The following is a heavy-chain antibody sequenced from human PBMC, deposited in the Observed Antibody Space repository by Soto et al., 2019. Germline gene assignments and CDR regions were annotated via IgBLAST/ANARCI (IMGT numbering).Heavy chain of an antibody. CDR3: ARPHSSGYYSDAFDI. V-gene: IGHV3-33*01. CDR2: IWYDGSNK. Sequence: QVQLVESGGGVVQPGRSLRLSCAASGFTFSSYGMHWVRQAPGKGLEWVAVIWYDGSNKYYADSVNGRFTISRDNSKNTLYLQMNSLRAEDTAVYYCARPHSSGYYSDAFDIWGQGTMVTVSS. D-gene: IGHD3-22*01. J-gene: IGHJ3*02. CDR1: GFTFSSYG.